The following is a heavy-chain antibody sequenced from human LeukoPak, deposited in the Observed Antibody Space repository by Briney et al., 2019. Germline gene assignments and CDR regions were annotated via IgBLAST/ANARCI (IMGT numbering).Heavy chain of an antibody. Sequence: ASVKVSCKASGYTFTSYDINWVRQATGQGLEWMGWMNPNSGNTGYAQKFQGRVTMTRNTSISTAYMELSSPRSEDTAVYYCARPRYSSSWPYYYYYYYMDVWGKGTTVTVSS. J-gene: IGHJ6*03. CDR3: ARPRYSSSWPYYYYYYYMDV. CDR2: MNPNSGNT. V-gene: IGHV1-8*01. CDR1: GYTFTSYD. D-gene: IGHD6-13*01.